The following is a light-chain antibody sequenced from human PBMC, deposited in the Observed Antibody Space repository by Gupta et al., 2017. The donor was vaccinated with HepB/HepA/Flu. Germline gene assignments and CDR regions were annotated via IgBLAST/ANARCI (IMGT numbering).Light chain of an antibody. J-gene: IGKJ1*01. Sequence: DIQMTQSPSTLSASVGDRVTITCRASQNIYGWLSWYQQKPGKVPKVLIYKASNVESGVPSRFSGSGSGTEYTLTISSLQPDDFATYYCQQNNCSSWVFGQGTKVEIK. CDR2: KAS. CDR1: QNIYGW. CDR3: QQNNCSSWV. V-gene: IGKV1-5*03.